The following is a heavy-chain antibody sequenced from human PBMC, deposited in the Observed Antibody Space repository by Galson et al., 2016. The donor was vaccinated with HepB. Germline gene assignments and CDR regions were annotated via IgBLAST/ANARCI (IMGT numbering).Heavy chain of an antibody. Sequence: SLRLSCAASGFPFGDAWMTWARQAPGKGLQWIARFKGRADGGTTDYAATVKGRFIISRDDSQNKLFLQMNSLKTEDTGAYVCGYDPQYWGQGTLVTVSS. CDR3: GYDPQY. V-gene: IGHV3-15*05. CDR2: FKGRADGGTT. J-gene: IGHJ4*02. CDR1: GFPFGDAW. D-gene: IGHD5-12*01.